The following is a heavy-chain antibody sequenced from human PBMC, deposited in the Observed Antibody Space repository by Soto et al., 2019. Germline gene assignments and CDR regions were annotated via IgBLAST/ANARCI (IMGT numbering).Heavy chain of an antibody. CDR3: ARMSAKTYYDFWSGYWTFDY. CDR2: TYYRSKWYN. D-gene: IGHD3-3*01. J-gene: IGHJ4*02. Sequence: SQTLSLTCAISGDSVSSNSAAWNWIRQSPSRGLEWLGRTYYRSKWYNDYAVSVKSRITINPDTSKNQFSLQLNSVTPEDTAVYYCARMSAKTYYDFWSGYWTFDYWGQGTLVTVSS. CDR1: GDSVSSNSAA. V-gene: IGHV6-1*01.